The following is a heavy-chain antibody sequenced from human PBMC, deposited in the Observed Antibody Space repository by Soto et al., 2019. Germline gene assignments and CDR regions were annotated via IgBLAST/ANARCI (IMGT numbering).Heavy chain of an antibody. CDR2: TYYRSKWYN. V-gene: IGHV6-1*01. CDR3: ARDPIAARSPYYYYGMDV. J-gene: IGHJ6*02. Sequence: SQTLSLTCAISGDSVSSNSAAWNWIRQSPSRGLEWLGRTYYRSKWYNDYAVSVKSRITINPDTSKNQFSLQLNSVTPEDTAVYYCARDPIAARSPYYYYGMDVWGQGTTVTVS. D-gene: IGHD6-6*01. CDR1: GDSVSSNSAA.